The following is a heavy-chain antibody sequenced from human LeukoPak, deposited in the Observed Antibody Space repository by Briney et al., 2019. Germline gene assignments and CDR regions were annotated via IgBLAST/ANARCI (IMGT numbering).Heavy chain of an antibody. Sequence: ASVKVSCKASGYTFPSYGITWVRQAPGQGLEWMGWISTYNGNTNYAQKLQGRVTMTTDTSTSTAYMELRSLRSEDTAVYNCARDQAAITTPLAWSFALWGRGTLVTVSS. D-gene: IGHD1-14*01. V-gene: IGHV1-18*01. CDR3: ARDQAAITTPLAWSFAL. CDR2: ISTYNGNT. J-gene: IGHJ2*01. CDR1: GYTFPSYG.